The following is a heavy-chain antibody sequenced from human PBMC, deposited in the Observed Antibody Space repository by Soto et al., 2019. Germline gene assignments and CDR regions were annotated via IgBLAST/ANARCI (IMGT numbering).Heavy chain of an antibody. D-gene: IGHD5-12*01. J-gene: IGHJ5*02. V-gene: IGHV4-34*01. CDR3: ARDPIGYGGWFDP. CDR1: GGSFSGYY. CDR2: INHSGST. Sequence: SETLSLTCAVYGGSFSGYYWTWIRQPPGTGLEWIGEINHSGSTNYNPSLKSRVTISVDTSKNQFSLKLTSVTAADTAVYYCARDPIGYGGWFDPWGQGALVTVSS.